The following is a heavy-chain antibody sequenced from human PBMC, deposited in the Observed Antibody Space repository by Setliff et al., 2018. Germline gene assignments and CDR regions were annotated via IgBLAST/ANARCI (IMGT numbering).Heavy chain of an antibody. J-gene: IGHJ5*02. CDR3: AREIHSAAYNWFDP. D-gene: IGHD5-18*01. CDR2: IDYSGST. CDR1: GGSISSYY. V-gene: IGHV4-59*01. Sequence: SETLSLTCTVSGGSISSYYWSWIRQPPGKGLEWIGYIDYSGSTKYSPSLKSRVTISVDTSKNQFSLKLSSVTAADTAVYYCAREIHSAAYNWFDPWGQGTLVTVSS.